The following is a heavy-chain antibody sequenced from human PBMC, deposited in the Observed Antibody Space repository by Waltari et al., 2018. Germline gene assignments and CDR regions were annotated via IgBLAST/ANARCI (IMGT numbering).Heavy chain of an antibody. CDR2: VWFEGSKE. V-gene: IGHV3-33*01. CDR1: GFFFKHYG. CDR3: VRDVDTSSHLNRFDP. J-gene: IGHJ5*02. D-gene: IGHD3-22*01. Sequence: QVQLVESGGGVVPPGRSLRLSCAASGFFFKHYGMHWVRQAPGKGLEWVAVVWFEGSKEFYANSVKGRFIISRDDSNNIVYLQMNALRAEDTAVYHCVRDVDTSSHLNRFDPWGQGTLVTVSS.